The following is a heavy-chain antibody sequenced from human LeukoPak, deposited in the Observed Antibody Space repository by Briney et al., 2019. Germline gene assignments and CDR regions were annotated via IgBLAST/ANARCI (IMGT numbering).Heavy chain of an antibody. CDR2: INHSGST. V-gene: IGHV4-34*01. Sequence: SETLSLTCAVYGGSFSGYYWSWIRQPPGKGLEWIGEINHSGSTYYNPSLKSRVTISVDRSKNQFSLKLSSVTAADTAVYYCATVARQYYYDSSGYPGDAFDIWGQGTMVTVSS. J-gene: IGHJ3*02. CDR3: ATVARQYYYDSSGYPGDAFDI. D-gene: IGHD3-22*01. CDR1: GGSFSGYY.